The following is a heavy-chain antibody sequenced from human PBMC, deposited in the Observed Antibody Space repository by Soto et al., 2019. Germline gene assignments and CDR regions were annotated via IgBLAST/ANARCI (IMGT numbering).Heavy chain of an antibody. D-gene: IGHD2-15*01. CDR3: AREMVAATQRGYYYYYYMDV. CDR1: GFTFSSYS. Sequence: GGSLRLSCAASGFTFSSYSMNWVRQAPGKGLEWVSYISSSSSTIYYADSVKGRFTISRDNAKNSLYLQMNSLRAEDTAVYYCAREMVAATQRGYYYYYYMDVWGKGTTVTVSS. J-gene: IGHJ6*03. CDR2: ISSSSSTI. V-gene: IGHV3-48*01.